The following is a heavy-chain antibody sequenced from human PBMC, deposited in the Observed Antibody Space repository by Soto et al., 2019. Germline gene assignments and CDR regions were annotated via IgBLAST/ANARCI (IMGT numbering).Heavy chain of an antibody. CDR3: ARVVSGSGGYYGYDDAFDI. Sequence: VASVKVSCKASGYTFTSYGISWVRQAPGQGLEWMGWISAYNGNTNYAQKLQGRVTMTTDTSTSTAYMELRSLRSDDTAVYYCARVVSGSGGYYGYDDAFDIWGQGTMVT. J-gene: IGHJ3*02. D-gene: IGHD3-10*01. V-gene: IGHV1-18*04. CDR2: ISAYNGNT. CDR1: GYTFTSYG.